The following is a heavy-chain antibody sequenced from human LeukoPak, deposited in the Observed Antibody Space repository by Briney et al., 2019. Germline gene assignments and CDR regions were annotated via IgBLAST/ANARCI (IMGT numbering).Heavy chain of an antibody. Sequence: GGSLRLSCAASGFTFSSYWMTWVRQAPGKGLEWVANIKQDGGEKYYVDSVKGRFTISRDNAKNSLYLQMNSLRAGDTAVYYCARSGLHYYDHFDYWGQGTLVTVSS. D-gene: IGHD3-22*01. V-gene: IGHV3-7*01. J-gene: IGHJ4*02. CDR2: IKQDGGEK. CDR1: GFTFSSYW. CDR3: ARSGLHYYDHFDY.